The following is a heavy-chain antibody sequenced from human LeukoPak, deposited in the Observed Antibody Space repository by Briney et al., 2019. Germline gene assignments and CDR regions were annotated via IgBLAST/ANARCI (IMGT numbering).Heavy chain of an antibody. CDR1: GGSISSGAYY. V-gene: IGHV4-30-4*08. CDR2: IYYSGST. D-gene: IGHD4-11*01. J-gene: IGHJ5*02. CDR3: ARAGLSVMTTVTAHWFDP. Sequence: PSETLSLTCTVSGGSISSGAYYWSWIRQPPGKGLEWIGYIYYSGSTYYNPSLKSRVTISVDTSKNQFSLKLSSVTAADTAVYYCARAGLSVMTTVTAHWFDPWGQGTLVTVSS.